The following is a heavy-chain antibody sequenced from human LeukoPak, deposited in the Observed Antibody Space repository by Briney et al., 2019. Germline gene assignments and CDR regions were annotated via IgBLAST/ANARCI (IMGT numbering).Heavy chain of an antibody. CDR1: GFTFDDYA. D-gene: IGHD3-10*01. CDR2: ISWNSGSI. CDR3: AKDVQGTYGSGSYYSP. V-gene: IGHV3-9*01. J-gene: IGHJ5*02. Sequence: GGSLRLSCAASGFTFDDYAMHWVRQAPGKDLEWVSGISWNSGSIGYADSVKGRFTISRDNAKNSLYLQMNSLRAEDTAVYYCAKDVQGTYGSGSYYSPWGQGTLVTVSS.